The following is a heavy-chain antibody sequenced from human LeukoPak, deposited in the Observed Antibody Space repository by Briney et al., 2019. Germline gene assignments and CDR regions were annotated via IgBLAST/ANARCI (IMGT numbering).Heavy chain of an antibody. CDR2: IYYSGST. CDR1: GDSISSYY. J-gene: IGHJ5*02. CDR3: ARWDYSSSSQNWFDP. V-gene: IGHV4-59*01. Sequence: SETLSLTCTVSGDSISSYYWSWIRQPPGKGLEWMGSIYYSGSTNYNPSLKSRVTISVATSKNQFSLKLSSVTAADTAVYYCARWDYSSSSQNWFDPWGQGTLVTVSS. D-gene: IGHD6-13*01.